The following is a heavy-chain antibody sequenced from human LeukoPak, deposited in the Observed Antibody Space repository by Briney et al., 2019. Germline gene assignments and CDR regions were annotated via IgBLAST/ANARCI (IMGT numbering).Heavy chain of an antibody. D-gene: IGHD1-26*01. CDR1: GGSFSGYY. V-gene: IGHV4-34*01. CDR3: ARGTLVGATPFDY. J-gene: IGHJ4*02. Sequence: PSETLSLTCAVYGGSFSGYYWSWIRQPLGKGLEWIGEINHSGSTNYNPSLKSRVTISVDTSKNQFSLKLSSVTAADTAVYYCARGTLVGATPFDYWGQGTLVTVSS. CDR2: INHSGST.